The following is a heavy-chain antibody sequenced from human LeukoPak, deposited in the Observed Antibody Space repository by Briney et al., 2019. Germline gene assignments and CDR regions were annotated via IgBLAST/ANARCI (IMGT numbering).Heavy chain of an antibody. D-gene: IGHD3-22*01. V-gene: IGHV3-33*01. CDR1: GFTFSSYG. Sequence: GRSLRLSCAASGFTFSSYGMHWVRQAPGKGLEWVAVIWYDGSNKYYADSVKGRFTISRDNSKNTLYLQMNSLRAEDTAVCYCARSHYYDSSGYYYSAYYFDYWGQGTLVTVSS. J-gene: IGHJ4*02. CDR2: IWYDGSNK. CDR3: ARSHYYDSSGYYYSAYYFDY.